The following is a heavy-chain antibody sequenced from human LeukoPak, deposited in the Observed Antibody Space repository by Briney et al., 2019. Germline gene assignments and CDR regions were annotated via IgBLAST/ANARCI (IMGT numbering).Heavy chain of an antibody. CDR2: ISGSGGNT. CDR3: AKDVRVGGGGMDV. J-gene: IGHJ6*02. CDR1: GFTFSSYA. D-gene: IGHD1-26*01. Sequence: GGSLRLSCAASGFTFSSYAMTWVRQAPGKGLEWVSLISGSGGNTYYADSVKGRFTISRDNSKNTLSLQMNGLRAEDTAVYYCAKDVRVGGGGMDVWGQGTPVTVSS. V-gene: IGHV3-23*01.